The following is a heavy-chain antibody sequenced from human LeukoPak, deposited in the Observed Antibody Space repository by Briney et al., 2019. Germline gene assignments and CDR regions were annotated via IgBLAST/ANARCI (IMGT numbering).Heavy chain of an antibody. CDR3: ARVGEKLSYYYFGY. J-gene: IGHJ4*02. CDR1: GGSISSYY. CDR2: IYTSGST. Sequence: SETLSLTCTVSGGSISSYYWSWIRQPAGKGLEWIGRIYTSGSTNYNPSLKSRVTMSVDTSKNQFSLKLYSVTAADTAVYYCARVGEKLSYYYFGYWGQGTLVTVSS. D-gene: IGHD2-21*01. V-gene: IGHV4-4*07.